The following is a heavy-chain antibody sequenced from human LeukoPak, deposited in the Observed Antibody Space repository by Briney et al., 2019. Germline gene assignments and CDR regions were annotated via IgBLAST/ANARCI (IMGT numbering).Heavy chain of an antibody. J-gene: IGHJ4*02. D-gene: IGHD3-16*01. CDR2: INSDGFSI. V-gene: IGHV3-74*01. CDR1: GFTFSAYW. CDR3: ARFYGGSALDN. Sequence: GGSLRLSCAASGFTFSAYWMHWVRQAPGKGLVWVSRINSDGFSIAYADSVKGRFTISRDNAKNTLYLHMNSLRAEDTAVYYCARFYGGSALDNWGQGTLVTVSS.